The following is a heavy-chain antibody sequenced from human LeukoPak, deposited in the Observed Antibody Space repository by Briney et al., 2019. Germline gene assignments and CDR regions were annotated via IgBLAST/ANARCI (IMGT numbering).Heavy chain of an antibody. CDR1: GFTFSSYS. D-gene: IGHD6-19*01. J-gene: IGHJ4*02. V-gene: IGHV3-21*01. CDR3: AKDSSSWVAGTDY. CDR2: ISSSSSYI. Sequence: GGSLRLSCAASGFTFSSYSMNWVRQAPGKGLEWVSSISSSSSYIYYADSVKGRFTISRDNAKNSLYLQMNSLRAEDTAVYYCAKDSSSWVAGTDYWGQGTLVTVSS.